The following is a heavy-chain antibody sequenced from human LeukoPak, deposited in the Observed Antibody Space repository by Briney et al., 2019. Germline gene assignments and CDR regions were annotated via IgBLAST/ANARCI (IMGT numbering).Heavy chain of an antibody. CDR1: GGSISSSSYY. CDR3: ARRRGKWDVNRFDP. V-gene: IGHV4-39*01. Sequence: SETLSLTCTVSGGSISSSSYYWGWIRQPPGKGLDWIGSLYYDGRTYYSPSLESRVTVSVDTSKNQFALKLTSVTAADTAVYYCARRRGKWDVNRFDPWGPGTLVTVSS. CDR2: LYYDGRT. J-gene: IGHJ5*02. D-gene: IGHD1-26*01.